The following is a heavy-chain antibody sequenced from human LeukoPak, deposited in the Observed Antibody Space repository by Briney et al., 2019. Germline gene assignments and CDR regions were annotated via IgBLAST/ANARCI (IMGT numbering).Heavy chain of an antibody. CDR3: ARGGSLGY. D-gene: IGHD6-19*01. V-gene: IGHV3-48*03. CDR2: ISSSGSAI. CDR1: GFTFSSYE. Sequence: GGSLSLSCAGSGFTFSSYEMNWVRQAPGKGLEWVSKISSSGSAIYYADSVKGRFTISRDNAKSTLYLQMNSLRAEDTAVYYCARGGSLGYGGQGTLVTVST. J-gene: IGHJ4*02.